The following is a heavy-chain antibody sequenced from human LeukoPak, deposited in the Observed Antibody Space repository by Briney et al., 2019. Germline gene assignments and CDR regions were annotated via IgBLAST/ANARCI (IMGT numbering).Heavy chain of an antibody. CDR1: GGSFSGYY. CDR3: AGGELAVAGYDFDY. V-gene: IGHV4-34*01. CDR2: INHSGST. Sequence: PSETLSLTCAVYGGSFSGYYWSWIRQPPGKGLEWIGEINHSGSTNYNPSLKSRVTISVDTSKNQFSLKLSSVTAADTAVYYCAGGELAVAGYDFDYWGQGTLVTVSS. J-gene: IGHJ4*02. D-gene: IGHD6-19*01.